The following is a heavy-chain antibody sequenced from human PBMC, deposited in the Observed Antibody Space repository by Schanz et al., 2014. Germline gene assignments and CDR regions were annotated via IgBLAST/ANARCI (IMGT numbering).Heavy chain of an antibody. Sequence: QVQLVQSGAEVKKPGASVKVSCKASGGTFSYAINWMRQAPGQGLEWMGGIIPISGTANYAQKFQGRVTITADQSATTVYMELSSLRSEDTAVYYCARDRYSSGWYDDNWFDPWGQGTLVTVSS. CDR2: IIPISGTA. CDR3: ARDRYSSGWYDDNWFDP. CDR1: GGTFSYA. J-gene: IGHJ5*02. D-gene: IGHD6-19*01. V-gene: IGHV1-69*01.